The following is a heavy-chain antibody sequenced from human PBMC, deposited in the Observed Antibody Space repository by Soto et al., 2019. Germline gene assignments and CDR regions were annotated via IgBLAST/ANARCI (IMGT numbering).Heavy chain of an antibody. CDR1: GYTFTSYY. V-gene: IGHV1-46*01. CDR2: IKPSGGST. J-gene: IGHJ6*02. Sequence: GASVKVSCKASGYTFTSYYMHWVRQAPGQGLEWMGIIKPSGGSTSYAQKFQGRVTMSRGTSTSTVYMELSSRRSEDTAVYYCARDNDVWSGYRYGMDVWGQGTTVTVSS. CDR3: ARDNDVWSGYRYGMDV. D-gene: IGHD3-3*01.